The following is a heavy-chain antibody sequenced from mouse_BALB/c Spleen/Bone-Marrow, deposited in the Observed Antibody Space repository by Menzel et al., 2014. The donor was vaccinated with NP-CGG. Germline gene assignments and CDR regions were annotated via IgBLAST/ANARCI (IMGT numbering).Heavy chain of an antibody. V-gene: IGHV1S137*01. J-gene: IGHJ3*01. CDR3: AREGPWFAF. CDR1: GYTFTDYA. Sequence: VKLMESGAELVRPGVSVKISCKGSGYTFTDYAMHWVKQSHAKSLEWIGVIGTYYGDATYNQKFKTKATTTVDKSSSTAYMDLARLTSEDSALYYCAREGPWFAFWGQGTLVTVSA. CDR2: IGTYYGDA.